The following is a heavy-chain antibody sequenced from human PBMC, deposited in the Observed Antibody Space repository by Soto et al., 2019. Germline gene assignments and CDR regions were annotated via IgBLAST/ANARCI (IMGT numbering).Heavy chain of an antibody. D-gene: IGHD3-10*01. J-gene: IGHJ6*03. CDR1: GGSFSGYY. CDR2: INHSGST. CDR3: ARRKGGSGSYYFARYYYYYMDV. V-gene: IGHV4-34*01. Sequence: SETLSLTCAVYGGSFSGYYWSWIRQPPGKGLEWIGEINHSGSTNYNPSLKSRVTISVDTSKNQFSLKLSSVTAADTAVYYCARRKGGSGSYYFARYYYYYMDVWGKGTTVTVSS.